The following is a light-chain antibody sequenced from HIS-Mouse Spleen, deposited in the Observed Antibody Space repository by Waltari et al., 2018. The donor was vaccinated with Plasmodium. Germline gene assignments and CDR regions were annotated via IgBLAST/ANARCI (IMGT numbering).Light chain of an antibody. V-gene: IGKV4-1*01. CDR2: WAS. J-gene: IGKJ2*01. CDR1: QSVLYSSNNKNN. Sequence: DIVMTQSPDSLAVSLGERATINCKSSQSVLYSSNNKNNLAWYQQKPGQPPKLLIYWASTRESGVPDRFRGSGSGTDFTLTISSLQAEDVAVYYCQQYYSTPYTVGQGTKLEIK. CDR3: QQYYSTPYT.